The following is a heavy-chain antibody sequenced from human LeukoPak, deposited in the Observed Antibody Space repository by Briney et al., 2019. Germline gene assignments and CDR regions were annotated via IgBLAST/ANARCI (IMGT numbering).Heavy chain of an antibody. D-gene: IGHD6-6*01. CDR3: ARVGSGSSSYGYYYMDV. Sequence: GGSLRLSCAASGFTFSSYSMNWARQAPGKGLEWVSSISSSSSYIYYADSVKGRFTISGDNAKNSLYLQMNSLRAEDTAVYYCARVGSGSSSYGYYYMDVWGKGTTVTVSS. V-gene: IGHV3-21*01. CDR2: ISSSSSYI. J-gene: IGHJ6*03. CDR1: GFTFSSYS.